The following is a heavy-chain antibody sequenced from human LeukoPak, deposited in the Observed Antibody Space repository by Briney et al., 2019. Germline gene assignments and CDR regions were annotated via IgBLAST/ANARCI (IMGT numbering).Heavy chain of an antibody. J-gene: IGHJ6*04. Sequence: GGSLRLSCAASGFTVSSNYMSWVRQAPGTGLEWVSVIYSGGSTYYADSVRGRFTISRDNSKNMLYLQMNSLRAEDTAVYYCARDALRFLEWSPHGRHYYGMDVWGEGTTVTVSS. CDR3: ARDALRFLEWSPHGRHYYGMDV. CDR2: IYSGGST. D-gene: IGHD3-3*01. CDR1: GFTVSSNY. V-gene: IGHV3-53*01.